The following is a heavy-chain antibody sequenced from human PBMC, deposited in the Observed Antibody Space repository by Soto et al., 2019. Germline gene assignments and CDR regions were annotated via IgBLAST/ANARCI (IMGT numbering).Heavy chain of an antibody. Sequence: GGSLRLSCAASGFTFRTYVMRWVRQAPGKGLEWVSAITAGGDDTFYANSVKGRFTISRDRYKNTLYLQINSLRAEDTAVYYCARRGDSTGSYYFDYWVQGTLVTVSS. V-gene: IGHV3-23*01. CDR1: GFTFRTYV. J-gene: IGHJ4*02. CDR3: ARRGDSTGSYYFDY. CDR2: ITAGGDDT. D-gene: IGHD3-22*01.